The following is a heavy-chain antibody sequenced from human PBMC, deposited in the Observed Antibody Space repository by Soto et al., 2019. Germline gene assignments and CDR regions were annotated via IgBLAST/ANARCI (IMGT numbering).Heavy chain of an antibody. J-gene: IGHJ6*02. CDR2: ISYDGSNK. CDR1: GFTFSSYA. V-gene: IGHV3-30-3*01. D-gene: IGHD1-26*01. Sequence: GGSLRLSCAASGFTFSSYAMHWVRQAPGKGLEWVAVISYDGSNKYYADSVKGRFTISRDNSKNTLYLQMNSLRAEDTAVYYCARDGYWYSGSSYHYGTDVWGPGTMVTVYS. CDR3: ARDGYWYSGSSYHYGTDV.